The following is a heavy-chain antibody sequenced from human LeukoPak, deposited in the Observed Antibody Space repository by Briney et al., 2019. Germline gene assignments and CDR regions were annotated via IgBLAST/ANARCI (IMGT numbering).Heavy chain of an antibody. V-gene: IGHV3-48*03. D-gene: IGHD5/OR15-5a*01. CDR3: ARFPSRGLVWGAFDI. Sequence: GGSLRLSCAASGFTFSSYEMNWVRQAPGKGLEWVSYISSSGSSIYYADSVKGRFTISRDNAKNSLYLQMDSLRAEDTAVYYCARFPSRGLVWGAFDIWGQGTMVTVSS. J-gene: IGHJ3*02. CDR2: ISSSGSSI. CDR1: GFTFSSYE.